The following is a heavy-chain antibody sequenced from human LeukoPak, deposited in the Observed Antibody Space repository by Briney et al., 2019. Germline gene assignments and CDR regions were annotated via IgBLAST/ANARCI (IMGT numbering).Heavy chain of an antibody. D-gene: IGHD3-22*01. CDR2: ISSSGST. J-gene: IGHJ3*02. Sequence: PSETLSLTCTVSGGSISSGSYYWSWIRQPAGTGLEWIGRISSSGSTNYNPSLKSRVTISVDTSKNQFSLKLSTVTAADTAVYFCARGPYSYDSPGAFDIWGQGTMVTVSS. CDR1: GGSISSGSYY. CDR3: ARGPYSYDSPGAFDI. V-gene: IGHV4-61*02.